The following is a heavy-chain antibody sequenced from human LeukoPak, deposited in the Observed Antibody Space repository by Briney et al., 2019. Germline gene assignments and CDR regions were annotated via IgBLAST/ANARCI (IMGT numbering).Heavy chain of an antibody. V-gene: IGHV3-23*01. CDR2: ISGRGGST. D-gene: IGHD3-10*01. J-gene: IGHJ6*02. CDR1: GFILNHYA. CDR3: AKDVKYGSGSYSLYGMDV. Sequence: GGSLRLSCAASGFILNHYALSWVRQASGKGLEWLSAISGRGGSTYYADSVKGRFTICRDNSKSTLYLQMSSLRAEDTGVYYCAKDVKYGSGSYSLYGMDVWGQGTTVTVSS.